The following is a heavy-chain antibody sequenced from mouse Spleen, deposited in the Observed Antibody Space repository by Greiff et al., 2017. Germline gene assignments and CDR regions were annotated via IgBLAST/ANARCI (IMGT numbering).Heavy chain of an antibody. CDR1: GYTFTSYW. Sequence: QVQLQQPGAELVKPGASVKMSYKASGYTFTSYWITWVKQRPGQGLEWIGDIYPGSGSTNYNEKFKSKATLTVDTSSSTAYMQLSSLTSEDSAVYYCALIYYYGSSLYYYAMDYWGQGTSVTVSS. V-gene: IGHV1-55*01. CDR2: IYPGSGST. J-gene: IGHJ4*01. CDR3: ALIYYYGSSLYYYAMDY. D-gene: IGHD1-1*01.